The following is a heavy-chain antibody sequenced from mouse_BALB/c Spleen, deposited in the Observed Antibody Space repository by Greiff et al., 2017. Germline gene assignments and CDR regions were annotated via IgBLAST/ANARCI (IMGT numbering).Heavy chain of an antibody. D-gene: IGHD2-4*01. Sequence: QVQLQQPGAELVRPGASVKLSCKASGYTFTSYWINWVKQRPGQGLEWIGNIYPSDSYTNYNQKFKDKATLTVDKSSSTAYMQLSSPTSEDSAVYYCTEDYDGEGLAYWGQGTLVTVSA. CDR3: TEDYDGEGLAY. J-gene: IGHJ3*01. CDR2: IYPSDSYT. V-gene: IGHV1-69*02. CDR1: GYTFTSYW.